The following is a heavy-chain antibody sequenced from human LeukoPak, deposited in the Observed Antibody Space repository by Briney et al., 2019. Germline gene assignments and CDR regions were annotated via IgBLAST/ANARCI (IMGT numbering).Heavy chain of an antibody. CDR3: ARVDSSGWSDAFDI. V-gene: IGHV1-3*01. D-gene: IGHD6-19*01. CDR2: INAGNGNT. Sequence: ASVKVSCKASGYTFTSYAMHWVRQAPGQRLEWMGWINAGNGNTKYSQKFQGRVTITRDTSASTAYMELSSLRSEDTAMYYCARVDSSGWSDAFDIWGQGTMVTVSS. CDR1: GYTFTSYA. J-gene: IGHJ3*02.